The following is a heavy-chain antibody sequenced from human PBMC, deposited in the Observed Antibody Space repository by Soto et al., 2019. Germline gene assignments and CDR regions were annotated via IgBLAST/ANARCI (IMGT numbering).Heavy chain of an antibody. CDR1: GGTFSSYA. CDR3: ARGKDYDSSGSRAEFDY. Sequence: QVQLVQSGAEVKKPGSSVKVSCKASGGTFSSYAIICVRQAPGQGREWMGGIIPIFGTANYAQKFQGRVTIIEDKSTSTAFMELSSLRSDDTAVYYCARGKDYDSSGSRAEFDYCGHGTLVTVSS. CDR2: IIPIFGTA. D-gene: IGHD3-22*01. J-gene: IGHJ4*01. V-gene: IGHV1-69*06.